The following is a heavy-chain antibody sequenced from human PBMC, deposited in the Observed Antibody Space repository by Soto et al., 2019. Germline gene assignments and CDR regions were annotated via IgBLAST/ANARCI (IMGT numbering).Heavy chain of an antibody. D-gene: IGHD6-19*01. CDR3: AKGDTSSGWSTAFDY. J-gene: IGHJ4*02. Sequence: GGSLRLSCAASGFSFSSYGMHWVRQAPGKGLEWVAVISYDGSNKYYADSVKGRFTISRDNSKNTLSLQMNSLRAEDTAVYYCAKGDTSSGWSTAFDYWGQGTLVTVSS. CDR2: ISYDGSNK. CDR1: GFSFSSYG. V-gene: IGHV3-30*18.